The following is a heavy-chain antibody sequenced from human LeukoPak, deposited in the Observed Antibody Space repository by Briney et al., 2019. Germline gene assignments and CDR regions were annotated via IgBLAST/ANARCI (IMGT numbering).Heavy chain of an antibody. J-gene: IGHJ3*02. V-gene: IGHV4-4*09. CDR2: IYTGGST. CDR1: GGSISSYY. Sequence: SETLSLTCTVSGGSISSYYWSWIRQPPGKGLEWIGYIYTGGSTNYNPSLKSRVTISVDTSKNQFSLKLSSVTAADTAVYYCARPVVASHDAFDIWGQGTMVTVSS. D-gene: IGHD2-15*01. CDR3: ARPVVASHDAFDI.